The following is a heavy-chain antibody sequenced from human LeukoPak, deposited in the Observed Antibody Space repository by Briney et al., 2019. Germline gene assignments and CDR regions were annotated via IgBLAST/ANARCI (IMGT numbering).Heavy chain of an antibody. Sequence: PSETLSLTCSVSGGSISSYYMSWIRQAPGKGLEWVSYISSSGSTIYYADSVKGRFTISRDNAKNSLYLQMNSLRAEDTAVYYCARKGDLVDYWGQGTLVTVSS. CDR3: ARKGDLVDY. V-gene: IGHV3-11*01. D-gene: IGHD2-21*01. J-gene: IGHJ4*02. CDR1: GGSISSYY. CDR2: ISSSGSTI.